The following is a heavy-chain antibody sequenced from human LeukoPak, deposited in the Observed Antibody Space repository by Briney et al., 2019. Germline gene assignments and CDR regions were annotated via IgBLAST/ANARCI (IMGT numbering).Heavy chain of an antibody. J-gene: IGHJ4*02. CDR2: INHSGST. CDR1: GGSFSGYY. D-gene: IGHD6-13*01. CDR3: ARHKSWYDSYYFDY. Sequence: SETLSLTCAVYGGSFSGYYWSWIRQPPGKGLEWIGEINHSGSTNYNPSLKSRVTISVDTSKNQFSLKLSSVTAADTAVYYCARHKSWYDSYYFDYWGQGTLVTVSS. V-gene: IGHV4-34*01.